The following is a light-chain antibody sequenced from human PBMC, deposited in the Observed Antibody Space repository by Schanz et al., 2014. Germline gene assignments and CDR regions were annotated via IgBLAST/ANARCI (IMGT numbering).Light chain of an antibody. CDR2: DVT. Sequence: QSALTQPRSVSGSPGQSVTISCTGTSSNVGDYNYVSWYQQYPGKAPKLMIYDVTKRPSGVPDRFSGSKSGNTASLTISGLQGEDEADYYCSSYAGTYIFVLFGGGTKLTVL. V-gene: IGLV2-11*01. J-gene: IGLJ2*01. CDR1: SSNVGDYNY. CDR3: SSYAGTYIFVL.